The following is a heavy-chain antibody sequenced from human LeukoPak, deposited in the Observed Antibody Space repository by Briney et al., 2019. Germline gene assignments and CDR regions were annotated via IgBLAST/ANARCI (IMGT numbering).Heavy chain of an antibody. CDR2: INHSGST. D-gene: IGHD3-3*01. Sequence: PSETLSLTCAVYGGSFSGYYWSWIRQPPGKGLEWIGEINHSGSTNYNPSLKSRVTISVDTSKNQFSLKLSSVTAADTAVYYRARGFVLRFLEWLSAPYYFDYWGQGTLVTVSS. CDR3: ARGFVLRFLEWLSAPYYFDY. J-gene: IGHJ4*02. V-gene: IGHV4-34*01. CDR1: GGSFSGYY.